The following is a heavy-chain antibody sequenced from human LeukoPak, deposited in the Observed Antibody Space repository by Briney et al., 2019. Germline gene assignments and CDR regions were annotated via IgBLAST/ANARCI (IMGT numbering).Heavy chain of an antibody. CDR2: VYPGYSDT. J-gene: IGHJ4*02. V-gene: IGHV5-51*01. CDR3: ARRRYRTNGVCSHFDY. D-gene: IGHD2-8*01. Sequence: GESLKISCKGSGYSCTSYWIGWVRQMPGKGLEWMGIVYPGYSDTRYSPSFQGQVTISADKSISTAYLQWSSLKASDTAMYYCARRRYRTNGVCSHFDYWGQGTLVTVSS. CDR1: GYSCTSYW.